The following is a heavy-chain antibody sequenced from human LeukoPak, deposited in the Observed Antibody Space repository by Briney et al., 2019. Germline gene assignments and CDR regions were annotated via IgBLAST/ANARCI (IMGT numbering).Heavy chain of an antibody. V-gene: IGHV4-30-4*08. J-gene: IGHJ3*02. CDR3: ARVCDFWSGPLPGAFDI. Sequence: SETLSLTCTVSGGSISSGDYYWSWIRQPPGKGLEWIGYIYYSGSTYYNPSLKSRVTISVDTSKNQFSLKLSSVTAADTAVYYCARVCDFWSGPLPGAFDIWGQGTMVTVSS. D-gene: IGHD3-3*01. CDR2: IYYSGST. CDR1: GGSISSGDYY.